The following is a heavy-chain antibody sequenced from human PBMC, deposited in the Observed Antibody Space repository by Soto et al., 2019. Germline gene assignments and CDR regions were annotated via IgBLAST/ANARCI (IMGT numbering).Heavy chain of an antibody. CDR3: ARKYGIPVAGTFDY. D-gene: IGHD6-19*01. V-gene: IGHV4-28*01. CDR2: IYNSGST. CDR1: GYSVRDSNC. J-gene: IGHJ4*02. Sequence: SETLSLTCAVSGYSVRDSNCWGLIRQPPGKGLEWMGHIYNSGSTYYKSSLKGRVTMSIDTSKNQFSLRLYSVTAVDTAVYYCARKYGIPVAGTFDYWGQGILGTVSS.